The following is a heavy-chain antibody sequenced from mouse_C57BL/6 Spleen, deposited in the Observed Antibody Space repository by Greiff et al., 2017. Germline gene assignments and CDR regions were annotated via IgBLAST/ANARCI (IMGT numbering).Heavy chain of an antibody. V-gene: IGHV2-2*01. D-gene: IGHD4-1*01. CDR1: GFSLTSYG. CDR3: ARGKDWDGPFDY. CDR2: IWSGGST. Sequence: VKLQESGPGLVQPSQSLSITCTVSGFSLTSYGVHWVRQSPGKGLEWLGVIWSGGSTDYNAAFISRLSISKDNSKSQVFFKMNSLQADDTAIYYCARGKDWDGPFDYWGQGTTLTVSS. J-gene: IGHJ2*01.